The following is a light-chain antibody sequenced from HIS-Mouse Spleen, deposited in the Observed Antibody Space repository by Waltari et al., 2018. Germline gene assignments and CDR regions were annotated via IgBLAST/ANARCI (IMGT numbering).Light chain of an antibody. J-gene: IGKJ1*01. V-gene: IGKV1-9*01. Sequence: DIQLTQSPSFLSASVGDRVTITCRASQGISSYLAWYQQKPGTAPKLLIYAASTLQSGVPSRFSGSEAGTEFTLTSSSLQPDDFATLYCQQLNSYPPTFGHGTKVEIK. CDR3: QQLNSYPPT. CDR1: QGISSY. CDR2: AAS.